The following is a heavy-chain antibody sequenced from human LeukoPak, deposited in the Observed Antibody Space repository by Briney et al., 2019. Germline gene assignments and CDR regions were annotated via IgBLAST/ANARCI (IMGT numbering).Heavy chain of an antibody. D-gene: IGHD3-22*01. CDR3: ARAPRDSSSSNYMRRFDY. Sequence: SETLSLTCAVSGYSISSDNYWVWIRQPPGQGLEWTGVIYHIGSTYYNPSLKSRVTMSVDTSKNQFSLKLSSVTAADTAVYYYARAPRDSSSSNYMRRFDYWGQGTLVTVSS. CDR1: GYSISSDNY. V-gene: IGHV4-38-2*01. J-gene: IGHJ4*02. CDR2: IYHIGST.